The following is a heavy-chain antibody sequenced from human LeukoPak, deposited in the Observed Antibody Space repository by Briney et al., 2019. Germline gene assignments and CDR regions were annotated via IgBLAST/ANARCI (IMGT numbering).Heavy chain of an antibody. V-gene: IGHV3-15*01. CDR1: GFTFSAYA. CDR2: IKSKTDSGTT. J-gene: IGHJ4*02. Sequence: ARGSLRLSCEASGFTFSAYAMTWVCQAPRKGLEWVGRIKSKTDSGTTDYAAPVKGRFTISRDDSKNTLYLQMNSLKFEDTAVYYCTTAPAQSDYWGQGTLVTVSS. D-gene: IGHD2-2*01. CDR3: TTAPAQSDY.